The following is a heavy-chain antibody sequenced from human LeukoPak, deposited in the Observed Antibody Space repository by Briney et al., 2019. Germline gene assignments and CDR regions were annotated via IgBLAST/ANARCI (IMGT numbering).Heavy chain of an antibody. CDR3: ARIAWDAFDI. V-gene: IGHV3-74*01. J-gene: IGHJ3*02. CDR1: GFXFSSYW. Sequence: PGGSLRLSCAASGFXFSSYWIHWVRQAPGKGLVWVSRLNNDGSSTNYADSVKGRLTISRDNPKNTLYLQMNSLRAEDTAVYYCARIAWDAFDIWGQGTMVTVSS. D-gene: IGHD2-15*01. CDR2: LNNDGSST.